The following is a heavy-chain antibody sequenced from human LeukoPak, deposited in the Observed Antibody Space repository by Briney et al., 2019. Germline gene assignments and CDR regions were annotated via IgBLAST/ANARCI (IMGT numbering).Heavy chain of an antibody. V-gene: IGHV3-23*01. Sequence: TGGSLRLSCAASGFTFSSYSMSWVRQAPGKGLEWVSAISGSGGSTYYADSVKGRFTISRDNSKNTLYLQMNSLRAEDTAVYYCAKDRGAGHTYYDILTGYYFDAFDMWGQGTMVTVSS. CDR1: GFTFSSYS. J-gene: IGHJ3*02. CDR3: AKDRGAGHTYYDILTGYYFDAFDM. CDR2: ISGSGGST. D-gene: IGHD3-9*01.